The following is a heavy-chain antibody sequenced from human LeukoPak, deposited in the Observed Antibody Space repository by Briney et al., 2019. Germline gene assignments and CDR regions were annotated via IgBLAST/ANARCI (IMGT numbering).Heavy chain of an antibody. J-gene: IGHJ4*02. V-gene: IGHV4-34*01. CDR2: INHSGST. CDR3: ARGLGSGWTDY. Sequence: PSETLTLTCAVYGGSFSGYYWSWIRQPPGKGLEWIGEINHSGSTNYNPSLKSRVTISVDMSKHQFCLKLSSVTAADTAVYYCARGLGSGWTDYWGQGTLVTVSS. D-gene: IGHD6-19*01. CDR1: GGSFSGYY.